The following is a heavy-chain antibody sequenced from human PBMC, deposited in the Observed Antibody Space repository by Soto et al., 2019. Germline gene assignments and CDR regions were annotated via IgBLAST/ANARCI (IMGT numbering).Heavy chain of an antibody. D-gene: IGHD6-19*01. Sequence: VQLVESGGGVVQPGRSLRLSCAASGFTFSDYAMHWVRQAQGKGLEWVAVVSHDGRNTHYAVSVKSRFTISRDSSKTMVSLEMTSLRVEDTAVYFCAEVGRQWLVTSDLNYWGQGTQVTVSS. J-gene: IGHJ4*02. CDR3: AEVGRQWLVTSDLNY. CDR1: GFTFSDYA. CDR2: VSHDGRNT. V-gene: IGHV3-30*03.